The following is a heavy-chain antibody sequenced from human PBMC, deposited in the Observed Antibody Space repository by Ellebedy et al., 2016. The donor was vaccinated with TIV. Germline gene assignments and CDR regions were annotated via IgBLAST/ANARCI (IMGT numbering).Heavy chain of an antibody. J-gene: IGHJ4*02. Sequence: SETLSLTCAVSGASISSDGYSWAWIRQPPGTGLEWIGYIYHSGSTKYNPSLKSRVTMSVEPSKNQFSLNLSSVTAADTAIYYCARHYVGGKRALDQWGQGTLVTVSS. V-gene: IGHV4-30-2*01. CDR1: GASISSDGYS. CDR3: ARHYVGGKRALDQ. D-gene: IGHD3-16*01. CDR2: IYHSGST.